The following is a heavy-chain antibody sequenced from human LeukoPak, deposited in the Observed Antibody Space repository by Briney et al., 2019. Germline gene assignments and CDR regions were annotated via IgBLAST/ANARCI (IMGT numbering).Heavy chain of an antibody. J-gene: IGHJ5*02. V-gene: IGHV4-4*09. D-gene: IGHD3-16*01. CDR3: ARQDYWGWFAP. CDR1: GTSITNYY. CDR2: IYPDGST. Sequence: PSETLSLTCTVSGTSITNYYWAWIRQTPGKGLEWIGYIYPDGSTKYNPSLKSRAAISVDTSNNQFSLKVTSMTAADTAVYYCARQDYWGWFAPWGQGTLVIVSS.